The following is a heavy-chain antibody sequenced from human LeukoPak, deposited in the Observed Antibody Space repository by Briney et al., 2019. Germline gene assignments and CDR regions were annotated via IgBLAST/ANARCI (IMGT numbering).Heavy chain of an antibody. CDR2: ISGSGGST. J-gene: IGHJ3*02. Sequence: GGSLRLSCAASGFTFSSYAMSWVRQAPGKGLEWVSAISGSGGSTYYADSVKGRFTISRDNAKNSLYLQMNSLRAEDTAVYYCAGARVTTNAFDIWGQGTMVTVSS. CDR3: AGARVTTNAFDI. V-gene: IGHV3-23*01. D-gene: IGHD4-17*01. CDR1: GFTFSSYA.